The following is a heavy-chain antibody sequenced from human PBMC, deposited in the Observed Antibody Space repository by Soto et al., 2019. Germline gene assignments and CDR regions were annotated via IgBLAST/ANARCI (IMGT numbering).Heavy chain of an antibody. D-gene: IGHD2-2*01. CDR1: GYSFTSYW. V-gene: IGHV5-51*01. J-gene: IGHJ4*02. Sequence: GESLKISCKGSGYSFTSYWIGWVRQMPGKGLEWMGIIYPGDSDTRYSPSFQGQVTISADKSISTAYLQWSSLKASDTAMYYFARLWPHCSSTSCYAGLDYWGQGTLVTVSS. CDR2: IYPGDSDT. CDR3: ARLWPHCSSTSCYAGLDY.